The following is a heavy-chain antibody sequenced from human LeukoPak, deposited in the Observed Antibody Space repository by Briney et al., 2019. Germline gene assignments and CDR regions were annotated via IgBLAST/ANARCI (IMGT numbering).Heavy chain of an antibody. J-gene: IGHJ5*02. CDR2: INPNSGGT. Sequence: ASVKVSCKASGYTFTGYYMHWVRQAPGQGLEWMGWINPNSGGTNYAQKFQGRVTMTRDTSISTAYMELSRLGSDDTAVYYCARRGGSGYFNWFDPWGQGTLVTVSS. D-gene: IGHD3-22*01. CDR3: ARRGGSGYFNWFDP. CDR1: GYTFTGYY. V-gene: IGHV1-2*02.